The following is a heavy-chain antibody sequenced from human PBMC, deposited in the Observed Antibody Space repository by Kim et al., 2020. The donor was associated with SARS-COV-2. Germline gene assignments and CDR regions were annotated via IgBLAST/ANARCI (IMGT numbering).Heavy chain of an antibody. CDR3: ARGKKVLLWFGELFRSRSLVDY. CDR1: GYTFTGYY. V-gene: IGHV1-2*02. CDR2: INPNSGGT. J-gene: IGHJ4*02. Sequence: ASVKVSCKASGYTFTGYYMHWVRQAPGQGLEWMGWINPNSGGTNYAQKFQGRVTMTRDTSISTAYMELSRLRSDDTAVYYCARGKKVLLWFGELFRSRSLVDYWGQGTLVTVSS. D-gene: IGHD3-10*01.